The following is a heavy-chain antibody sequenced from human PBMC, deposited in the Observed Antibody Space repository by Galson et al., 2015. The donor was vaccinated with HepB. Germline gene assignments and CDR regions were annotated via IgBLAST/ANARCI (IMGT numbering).Heavy chain of an antibody. D-gene: IGHD3-22*01. Sequence: SVKVSCKASGYIFTNYAMRWVRQAPGQRLECMGWIIPGTGHTQHSQKFQGRITITRDTSANTAYMNLSSLTSEDTAVYYCARTSSGYPRNFDLWGRGTLVTVSS. J-gene: IGHJ2*01. CDR2: IIPGTGHT. CDR1: GYIFTNYA. V-gene: IGHV1-3*01. CDR3: ARTSSGYPRNFDL.